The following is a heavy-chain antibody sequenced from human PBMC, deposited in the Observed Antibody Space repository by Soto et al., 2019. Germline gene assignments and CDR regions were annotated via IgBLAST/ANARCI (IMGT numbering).Heavy chain of an antibody. CDR1: GFTFSSYG. V-gene: IGHV3-30*03. CDR3: ARDHPYYYYGMDV. Sequence: XXSLRLSCAASGFTFSSYGMHWVPQAPGKGLEWVAVISYDGSNKYYADSVKGRFTISRDNSKNTLYLQMNSLRAEDTAVYYCARDHPYYYYGMDVWGQGTTVTVSS. CDR2: ISYDGSNK. J-gene: IGHJ6*02.